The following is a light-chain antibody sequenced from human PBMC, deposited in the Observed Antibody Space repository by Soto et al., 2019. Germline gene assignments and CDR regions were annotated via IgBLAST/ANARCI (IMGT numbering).Light chain of an antibody. CDR1: QSVSSSY. CDR3: QQYGSSSWT. CDR2: GAS. V-gene: IGKV3-20*01. Sequence: EIVLPQSPGTLSLSPGERATLSCRASQSVSSSYLAWYQQKPSQAPRLLIYGASSRATSIPDRFSGSGSGTDFTLTISRLEPEDFAVYYCQQYGSSSWTFGQGTKVEIK. J-gene: IGKJ1*01.